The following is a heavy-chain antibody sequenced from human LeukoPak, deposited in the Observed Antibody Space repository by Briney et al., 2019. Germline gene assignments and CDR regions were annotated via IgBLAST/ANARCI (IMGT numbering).Heavy chain of an antibody. D-gene: IGHD1-1*01. CDR3: ARVGTRY. V-gene: IGHV4-34*01. J-gene: IGHJ4*02. Sequence: SETLSLTCAVYGGSFSGYYWSWIRQPPGKGLEWIGEINHSGSTNYNPSLKSRVTISVDTSKNQFSLKLSSVTAADTAVYYCARVGTRYWGQGTLVTVSS. CDR1: GGSFSGYY. CDR2: INHSGST.